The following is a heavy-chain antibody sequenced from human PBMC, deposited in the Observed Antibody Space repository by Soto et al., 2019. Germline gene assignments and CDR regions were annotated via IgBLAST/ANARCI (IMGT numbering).Heavy chain of an antibody. Sequence: QVQLVQSGAEVKKPGSSVKVSCKASGGTFSSYAISWVRQAPGQGLEWMGGIIPIFGTANYAQKFQGRVTITADESTSTAYLELSSLRSEDTAVYYCARGDVYYYDSSGYLGGYLGQGTLVTVSS. CDR3: ARGDVYYYDSSGYLGGY. V-gene: IGHV1-69*01. CDR1: GGTFSSYA. J-gene: IGHJ4*02. D-gene: IGHD3-22*01. CDR2: IIPIFGTA.